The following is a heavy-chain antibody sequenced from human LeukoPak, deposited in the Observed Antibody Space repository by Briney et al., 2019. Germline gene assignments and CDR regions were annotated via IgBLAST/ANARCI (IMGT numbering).Heavy chain of an antibody. CDR1: GFTFSSYA. CDR3: AKDAIVQLTGLDYFDY. J-gene: IGHJ4*02. CDR2: ISGSGRTT. D-gene: IGHD3-9*01. Sequence: AGGSLRLSCAASGFTFSSYAMSWVRQAPGKGLEWLSAISGSGRTTYYADSVKGRFTISRDNSKNTLYLQLISLRAEDTAVYYCAKDAIVQLTGLDYFDYWGQGNLVTVSS. V-gene: IGHV3-23*01.